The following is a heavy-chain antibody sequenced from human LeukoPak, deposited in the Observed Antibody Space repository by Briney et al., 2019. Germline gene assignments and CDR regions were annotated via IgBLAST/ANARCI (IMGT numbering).Heavy chain of an antibody. V-gene: IGHV3-23*01. CDR2: ISGSGGST. CDR1: GFTFSSYA. CDR3: ARVYCSSTSCYSYMDV. J-gene: IGHJ6*03. D-gene: IGHD2-2*01. Sequence: GGSLRLSCAASGFTFSSYAMSWVRQAPGKGLEWVSAISGSGGSTYYADSVKGRFTISRDNSKNTLYLQMNSLRAEDTAVYYCARVYCSSTSCYSYMDVWGKGTTVTVSS.